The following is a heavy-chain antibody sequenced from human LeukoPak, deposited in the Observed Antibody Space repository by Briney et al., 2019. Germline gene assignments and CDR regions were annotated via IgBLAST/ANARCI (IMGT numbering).Heavy chain of an antibody. D-gene: IGHD4-11*01. V-gene: IGHV3-33*01. CDR3: ARARYSNYAGGFDY. Sequence: GGSLRLSCAASGFTFSSYGRHWVRQAPGKGLEWVAILWYDGSNTYYADSVKGRFTISRDNSKNTVYVQMNNLRAEDTAVYYCARARYSNYAGGFDYWGQGTLVSVSS. CDR2: LWYDGSNT. J-gene: IGHJ4*02. CDR1: GFTFSSYG.